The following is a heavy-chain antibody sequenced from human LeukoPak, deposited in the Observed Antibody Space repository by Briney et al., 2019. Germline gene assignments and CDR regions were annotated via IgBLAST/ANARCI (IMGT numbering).Heavy chain of an antibody. CDR3: ARHVRPDYAIDY. CDR2: IYYSGST. CDR1: GSSISSSSYY. Sequence: SETLSLTCTVSGSSISSSSYYWGWIRQPPGKGLEWIGSIYYSGSTYYNPSLKSRVTISVDTSKNQFSLKLSSVTAAGTAVYYCARHVRPDYAIDYWGQGTLVTVSS. V-gene: IGHV4-39*01. J-gene: IGHJ4*02. D-gene: IGHD4-17*01.